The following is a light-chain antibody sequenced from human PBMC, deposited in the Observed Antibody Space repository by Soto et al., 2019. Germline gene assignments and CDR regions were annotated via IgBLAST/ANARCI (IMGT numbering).Light chain of an antibody. V-gene: IGLV1-44*01. CDR1: SSNIGRNT. CDR2: SDD. Sequence: QSVLTQPPXASGTPGQRVTISCSGSSSNIGRNTVNWYQQLPGTAPKLLIFSDDQRPSGVPDRFSGSKSGTSASLAISGLQSEDEADYYCASWDDSLNGLYVFGTGTKVTVL. CDR3: ASWDDSLNGLYV. J-gene: IGLJ1*01.